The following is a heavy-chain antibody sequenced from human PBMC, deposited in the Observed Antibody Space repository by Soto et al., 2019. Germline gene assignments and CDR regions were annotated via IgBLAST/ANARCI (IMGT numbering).Heavy chain of an antibody. V-gene: IGHV3-7*01. J-gene: IGHJ4*02. D-gene: IGHD3-22*01. CDR1: GFTFSTYW. CDR2: INQDGRAA. CDR3: AKDRYYYDSSGSWHY. Sequence: TGGSLRLSCVASGFTFSTYWMSWVRQAPGTGLEWVANINQDGRAAWYVDSVKGRFTISRDNAKKSLYLQMHSLRAEDTAVYYCAKDRYYYDSSGSWHYWGQGTLVTVSS.